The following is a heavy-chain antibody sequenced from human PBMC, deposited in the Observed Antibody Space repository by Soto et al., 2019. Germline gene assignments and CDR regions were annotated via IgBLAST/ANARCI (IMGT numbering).Heavy chain of an antibody. V-gene: IGHV1-18*01. Sequence: ASVKVSCKASGYTFTSYGISWVRQAPGQGLEWMGWISAYNGNTNYAQKLQGRVTMTTDTSTSTAYMELRSLRSDDTAVYYCASRVDGSTSWSSTPPHAFDIWGQGTMVTVSS. CDR2: ISAYNGNT. J-gene: IGHJ3*02. CDR1: GYTFTSYG. CDR3: ASRVDGSTSWSSTPPHAFDI. D-gene: IGHD2-2*01.